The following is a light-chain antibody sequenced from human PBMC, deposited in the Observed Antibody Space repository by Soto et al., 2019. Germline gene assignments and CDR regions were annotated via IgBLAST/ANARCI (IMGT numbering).Light chain of an antibody. CDR2: RNN. V-gene: IGLV1-47*01. J-gene: IGLJ1*01. CDR3: ATWDDSLSGYV. CDR1: SSNIGDNY. Sequence: QSVLTQQPSASWTPWHNVTISCSGNSSNIGDNYVYWHQQLPGTAPRLLIYRNNQRPSGDLDRFSGSKSGSSVSLAICGLQSDDEADYYCATWDDSLSGYVFGPGTKVTVL.